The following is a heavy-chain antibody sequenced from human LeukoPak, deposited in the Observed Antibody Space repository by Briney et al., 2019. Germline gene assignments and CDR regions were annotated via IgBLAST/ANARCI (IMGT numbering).Heavy chain of an antibody. D-gene: IGHD3-22*01. V-gene: IGHV1-8*01. Sequence: ASVKVSCKASGYTFTSYDINWLRQATGQGLEWMGWMNPNSGNTGYAQKFQGRVTMTRNTSISTAYMELSSLRSEDTAVYYCARAPPPNTYYYDSSGYRDYWGQGTLVTVSS. CDR2: MNPNSGNT. J-gene: IGHJ4*02. CDR1: GYTFTSYD. CDR3: ARAPPPNTYYYDSSGYRDY.